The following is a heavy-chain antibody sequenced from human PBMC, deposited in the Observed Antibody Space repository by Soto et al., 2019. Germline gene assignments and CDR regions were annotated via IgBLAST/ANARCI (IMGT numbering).Heavy chain of an antibody. J-gene: IGHJ6*02. CDR3: ASAAREYYYYGMDV. Sequence: EVQLLESGGGLVQPGGSLRLSCAASGFTFSSYAMSWVRQAPGKGLEWVSAISGSGGSTYYADSVKGRFTISRDNXXNARYLQMNSLRAEDTAVYYCASAAREYYYYGMDVWGQGTTVTVSS. CDR1: GFTFSSYA. CDR2: ISGSGGST. V-gene: IGHV3-23*01.